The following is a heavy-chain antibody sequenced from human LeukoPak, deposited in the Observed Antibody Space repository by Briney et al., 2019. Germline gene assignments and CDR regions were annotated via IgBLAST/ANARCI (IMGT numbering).Heavy chain of an antibody. Sequence: SETLSLTCTVSGGSISNYYWSWIRQPPGKGLGWIGYIYTSGSTNYNPSLKSRVTISVDTSKNQFSLKLTSVTAADTAVYYCARQGTSSIWYFDLWGRGTLVTVSS. V-gene: IGHV4-4*09. CDR2: IYTSGST. J-gene: IGHJ2*01. CDR1: GGSISNYY. CDR3: ARQGTSSIWYFDL. D-gene: IGHD2-2*01.